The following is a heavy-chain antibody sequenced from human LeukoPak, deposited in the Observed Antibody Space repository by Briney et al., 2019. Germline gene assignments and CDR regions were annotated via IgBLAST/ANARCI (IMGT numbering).Heavy chain of an antibody. CDR1: GGSFSGYY. CDR3: ARGRNYDSSGYYYFLRGPLDY. CDR2: INHSGST. V-gene: IGHV4-34*01. Sequence: SETLSLTCAVYGGSFSGYYWSWIRQPPGKGLEWIGEINHSGSTNYNPSLKSRVTISVDTSKNQFSLKLSSVTAADAAVYYCARGRNYDSSGYYYFLRGPLDYWGQGTLVTVSS. J-gene: IGHJ4*02. D-gene: IGHD3-22*01.